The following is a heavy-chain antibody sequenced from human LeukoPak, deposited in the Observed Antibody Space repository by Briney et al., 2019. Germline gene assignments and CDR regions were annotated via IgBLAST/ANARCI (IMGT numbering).Heavy chain of an antibody. Sequence: PGGSLRLSCAASGFTFSSYGMSWVRQAPGKGLEWVSAISGSGGSTYYADSVKGRFTVSRDNTKNSLSLQMNSLRAEDTAVYYCARDRSAGTTGGGLDPWGQGTLVTVSS. V-gene: IGHV3-23*01. D-gene: IGHD1-1*01. CDR1: GFTFSSYG. CDR2: ISGSGGST. J-gene: IGHJ5*02. CDR3: ARDRSAGTTGGGLDP.